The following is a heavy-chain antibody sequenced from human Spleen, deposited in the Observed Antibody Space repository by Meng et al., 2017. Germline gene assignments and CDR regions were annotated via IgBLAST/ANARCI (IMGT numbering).Heavy chain of an antibody. V-gene: IGHV3-30*07. Sequence: GESLKISCAVSGLIFTGYHMHWVRQAPGKGLEWMAVISHDGSNEYYSDSVKGRVTLSSDKSKNSLFLKMNNLRVEDTAVYYCARDRLCSNGVCRYGMDVWGQGTTVTVSS. J-gene: IGHJ6*02. CDR1: GLIFTGYH. CDR2: ISHDGSNE. CDR3: ARDRLCSNGVCRYGMDV. D-gene: IGHD2-8*01.